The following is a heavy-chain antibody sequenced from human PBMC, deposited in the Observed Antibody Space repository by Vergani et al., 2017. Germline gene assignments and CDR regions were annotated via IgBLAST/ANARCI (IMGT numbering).Heavy chain of an antibody. CDR3: ARIRYSSSWLNY. CDR1: GFSLSNARMG. V-gene: IGHV2-26*01. D-gene: IGHD6-13*01. J-gene: IGHJ4*02. CDR2: IFSNDEK. Sequence: QVTLKESGPVLVKPTETLTLTCTVSGFSLSNARMGVSWIRQPPGKALEWLAHIFSNDEKSYITSLKSRLTISNDTSKSQVVLTMTNMDPVDTSTYYCARIRYSSSWLNYWGQGTLVTVSS.